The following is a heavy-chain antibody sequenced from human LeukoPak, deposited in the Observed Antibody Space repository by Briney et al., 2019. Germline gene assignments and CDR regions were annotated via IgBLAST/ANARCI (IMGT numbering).Heavy chain of an antibody. J-gene: IGHJ3*02. Sequence: GGSLRLSCAASGFTFSSYAMSWVRQAPGKGLEWVSAISGSGGSTYYADSVKGRFTISRDNSKNTLYLQMNSLRAEDTAVYYCAKDLVQVVPAALDAFDIWGQGTMVTVSS. CDR2: ISGSGGST. D-gene: IGHD2-2*01. CDR1: GFTFSSYA. CDR3: AKDLVQVVPAALDAFDI. V-gene: IGHV3-23*01.